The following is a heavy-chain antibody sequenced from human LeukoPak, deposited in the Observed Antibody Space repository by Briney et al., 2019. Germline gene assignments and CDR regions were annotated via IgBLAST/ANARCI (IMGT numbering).Heavy chain of an antibody. Sequence: SQTLSLTCATSGDSVSSNSVDWNWIRQSPSRGLESLGRTYYRSKWYNDYAVSVKTRITINPDTSKNQFSLQLNSVTPEDTAVYYCARVVSSGWEDFDYWGQGTLVTVSS. CDR2: TYYRSKWYN. CDR3: ARVVSSGWEDFDY. CDR1: GDSVSSNSVD. J-gene: IGHJ4*02. D-gene: IGHD6-19*01. V-gene: IGHV6-1*01.